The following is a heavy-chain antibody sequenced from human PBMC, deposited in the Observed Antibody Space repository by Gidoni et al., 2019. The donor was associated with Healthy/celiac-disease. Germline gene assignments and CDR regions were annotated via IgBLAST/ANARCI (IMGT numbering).Heavy chain of an antibody. CDR3: ARDGGDSSSSLLDY. CDR2: ISYDGSNK. CDR1: GFTLSSYA. Sequence: HVQLVESGGGVVQPGRSLRLSCAAPGFTLSSYAMHWVRQAPGKGLEWVAVISYDGSNKYYADSVKGRFTISRDNSKNTLYLQMNSLRAEDTAVYYCARDGGDSSSSLLDYWGQGTLVTVSS. J-gene: IGHJ4*02. D-gene: IGHD6-6*01. V-gene: IGHV3-30*01.